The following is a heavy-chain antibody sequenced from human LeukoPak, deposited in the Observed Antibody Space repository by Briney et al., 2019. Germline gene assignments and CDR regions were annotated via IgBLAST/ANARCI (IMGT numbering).Heavy chain of an antibody. CDR1: RFTFSSYA. D-gene: IGHD3-10*01. V-gene: IGHV3-53*01. J-gene: IGHJ4*02. CDR3: AGGAITMVRGVIIPPYFDY. Sequence: PGGSLRLSCAASRFTFSSYAMTWVRQAPGKGLEWVSVIYSGGSTYYADSVKGRFTISRDNSKNTLYLQMNSLRAEDTAVYYCAGGAITMVRGVIIPPYFDYWGQGTLVTVSS. CDR2: IYSGGST.